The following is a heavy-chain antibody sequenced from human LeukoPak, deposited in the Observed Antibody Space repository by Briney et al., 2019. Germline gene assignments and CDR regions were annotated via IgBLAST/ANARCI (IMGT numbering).Heavy chain of an antibody. J-gene: IGHJ4*02. CDR1: GGSISSYY. V-gene: IGHV4-59*01. Sequence: SETLSLTCTVSGGSISSYYWSWIRQPPGKGLEWIGYIYYSGSTNYNPSLKSRVTISVDTSKNQFSLKLSSVTAADTAVYYCARGHCSSTSCLFDYWGQGTLVTVCS. D-gene: IGHD2-2*01. CDR3: ARGHCSSTSCLFDY. CDR2: IYYSGST.